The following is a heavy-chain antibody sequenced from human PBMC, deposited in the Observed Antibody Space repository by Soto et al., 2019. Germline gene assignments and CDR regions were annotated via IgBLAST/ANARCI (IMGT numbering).Heavy chain of an antibody. J-gene: IGHJ5*02. D-gene: IGHD3-3*01. Sequence: SETLSLTCTVSGGSISSGGYYWSWIRQHPGKGLEWIGYIYYSGSTYYNPSLKSRVTISVDTSKNQFSLKLSSVTAADTAVYYCASGRRSDFWSRGNWFDPWGQGTLVTVSS. V-gene: IGHV4-31*03. CDR3: ASGRRSDFWSRGNWFDP. CDR2: IYYSGST. CDR1: GGSISSGGYY.